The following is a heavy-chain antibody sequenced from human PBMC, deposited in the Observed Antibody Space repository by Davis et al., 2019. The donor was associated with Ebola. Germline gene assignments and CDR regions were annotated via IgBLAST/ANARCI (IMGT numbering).Heavy chain of an antibody. D-gene: IGHD3-3*01. CDR3: ARELWSGYCMDY. V-gene: IGHV1-2*04. CDR2: INPNSGGT. J-gene: IGHJ4*02. CDR1: GYTFTGYY. Sequence: ASVKVSCKASGYTFTGYYMHRVRQAPGQGLVWVGWINPNSGGTNYAQKFQGWVTMTRDTSISTAYMELSRLRSDDTAVYYCARELWSGYCMDYWGQGTLVTVSS.